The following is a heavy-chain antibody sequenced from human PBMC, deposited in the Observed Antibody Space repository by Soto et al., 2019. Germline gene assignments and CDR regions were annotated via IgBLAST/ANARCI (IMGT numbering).Heavy chain of an antibody. CDR2: IYYSGST. D-gene: IGHD3-3*01. V-gene: IGHV4-39*07. Sequence: SETLSLTCTVSGGSISSSSYYWGWIRQPPGKGLEWIGSIYYSGSTNYNPSLKSRVTISVDTSKNQFSLKLSSVTAADTAVYYCARDKITIFGYYYYGMDVWGQGTTVTVSS. CDR3: ARDKITIFGYYYYGMDV. CDR1: GGSISSSSYY. J-gene: IGHJ6*02.